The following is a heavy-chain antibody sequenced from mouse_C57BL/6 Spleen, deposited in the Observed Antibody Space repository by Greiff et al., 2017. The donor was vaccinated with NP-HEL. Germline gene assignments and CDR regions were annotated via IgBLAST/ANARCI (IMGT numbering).Heavy chain of an antibody. CDR3: TRAYDGSFAY. J-gene: IGHJ3*01. CDR2: ISSGGDYI. D-gene: IGHD2-3*01. CDR1: GFTFSSYA. Sequence: EVKLVESGEGLVKPGGSLKLSCAASGFTFSSYAMSWVRQTPEKRLEWVAYISSGGDYIYYADTVKGRFTISRDNARNTLYLQMSSLKSEDTAIYYCTRAYDGSFAYWGQGTLVTVSA. V-gene: IGHV5-9-1*02.